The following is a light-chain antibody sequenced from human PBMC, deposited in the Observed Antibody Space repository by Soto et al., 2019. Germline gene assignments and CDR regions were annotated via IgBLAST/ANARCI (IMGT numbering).Light chain of an antibody. CDR1: QDIHTW. Sequence: DMQMTQSPSSVSASLGDRVTITCRASQDIHTWLAWYQQKPGQAPKLLIYGASHLQCGDPSRFSGSGFGPDFTLTISRLQSDDFATYYCQQANSFPITFGPGSKFDVK. V-gene: IGKV1-12*01. CDR3: QQANSFPIT. J-gene: IGKJ3*01. CDR2: GAS.